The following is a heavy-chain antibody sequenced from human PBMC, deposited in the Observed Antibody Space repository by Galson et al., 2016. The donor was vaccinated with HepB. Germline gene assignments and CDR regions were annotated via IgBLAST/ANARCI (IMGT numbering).Heavy chain of an antibody. CDR2: ISGSGGST. V-gene: IGHV3-23*01. CDR1: RFTFSSCA. D-gene: IGHD3-3*01. J-gene: IGHJ6*02. CDR3: PKEGPIFGVVPYGMDV. Sequence: SLRLSCAASRFTFSSCAMSWVRQAPGKGLEWVSVISGSGGSTYYADSVKGRFTISRDNSKNTLYLQMNSLRAEDTAVYYCPKEGPIFGVVPYGMDVWGQGTKVIVS.